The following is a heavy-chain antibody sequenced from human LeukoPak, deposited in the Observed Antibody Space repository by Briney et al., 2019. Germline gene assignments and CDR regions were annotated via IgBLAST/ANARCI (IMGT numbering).Heavy chain of an antibody. Sequence: GGSLRHSRAPSGFTFSSYAMSWVRPAPGKGLEWVSAISGSGGSTYYADSVKGRFTISRDNSKNTLYLQMNSLRAEDTAVYYCAKLNIYYFDYWGQGTLVTVSS. J-gene: IGHJ4*02. CDR3: AKLNIYYFDY. CDR1: GFTFSSYA. V-gene: IGHV3-23*01. CDR2: ISGSGGST. D-gene: IGHD2/OR15-2a*01.